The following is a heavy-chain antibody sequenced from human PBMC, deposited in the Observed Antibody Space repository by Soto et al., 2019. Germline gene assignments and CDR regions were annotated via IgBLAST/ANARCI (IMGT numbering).Heavy chain of an antibody. J-gene: IGHJ5*02. CDR2: IYYSGST. Sequence: SETLSLTCTVSGGSISSYYWSWIRQPPGKGLEWIGYIYYSGSTNYNPSLKSRVTISVDTSKNQFSLKLSSVTAADTAVYYCARDRNQVGPPYYYDSSGYYYSNWFDPWGQGTLVTVSS. CDR3: ARDRNQVGPPYYYDSSGYYYSNWFDP. CDR1: GGSISSYY. D-gene: IGHD3-22*01. V-gene: IGHV4-59*01.